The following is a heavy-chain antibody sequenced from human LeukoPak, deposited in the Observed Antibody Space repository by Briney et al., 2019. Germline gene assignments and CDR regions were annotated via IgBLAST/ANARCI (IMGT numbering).Heavy chain of an antibody. CDR1: GFTFSNYG. J-gene: IGHJ3*02. CDR2: ISYDGSNK. D-gene: IGHD3-16*01. V-gene: IGHV3-30*19. Sequence: PGGSLRLSCAASGFTFSNYGMHWVRQAPGKGLEWVAVISYDGSNKYYADSVKGRFTISRDNSKNTLYLQMNSLRAEDTAVYYCARDMGSPLYDYVWGSAFYDAFDIWGQGTMVTVSS. CDR3: ARDMGSPLYDYVWGSAFYDAFDI.